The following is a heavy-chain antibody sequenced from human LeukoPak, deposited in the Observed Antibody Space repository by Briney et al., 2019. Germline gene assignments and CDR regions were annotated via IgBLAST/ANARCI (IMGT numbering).Heavy chain of an antibody. J-gene: IGHJ4*02. CDR3: TTSYQLLFSARRNFDY. V-gene: IGHV3-15*01. CDR2: IKSKTDGGTT. CDR1: GFTFSNAW. D-gene: IGHD2-2*01. Sequence: PGGSLRLSCAASGFTFSNAWMSWVRQAPGKGLEWVGRIKSKTDGGTTDYAAPVKGRFTISRDDSKNTLYLQMNSLKTEDTAVYYCTTSYQLLFSARRNFDYWGQGTLVTVSS.